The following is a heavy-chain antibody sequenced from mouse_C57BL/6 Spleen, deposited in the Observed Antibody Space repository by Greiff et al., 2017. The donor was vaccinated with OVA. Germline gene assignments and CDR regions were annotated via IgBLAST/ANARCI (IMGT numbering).Heavy chain of an antibody. V-gene: IGHV5-4*03. D-gene: IGHD2-12*01. CDR2: ISDGGSYT. CDR1: GFTFSSYA. J-gene: IGHJ3*01. CDR3: AYDRGFAY. Sequence: EVKLVESGGGLVKPGGSLKLSCAASGFTFSSYAMSWVRQTPEKRLEWVATISDGGSYTYYPDNVKGRFTISRDNAKNNLYLQLSHLKSEDAAMYYCAYDRGFAYWGQGTLVTVSA.